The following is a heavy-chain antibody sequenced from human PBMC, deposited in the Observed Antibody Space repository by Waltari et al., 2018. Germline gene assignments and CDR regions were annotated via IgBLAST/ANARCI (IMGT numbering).Heavy chain of an antibody. V-gene: IGHV3-49*03. J-gene: IGHJ4*02. CDR3: TRDCSMARFDY. CDR1: GFTFADYA. CDR2: IGSKTYGGTT. Sequence: EVQLVESGGGLVEPGRSLRLSCTVSGFTFADYAMDWFRQAPGKGLEWVGFIGSKTYGGTTEYAASVKGRFTISRDDSKSIAYLQMNSLKTEDTAVYYCTRDCSMARFDYWGQGTLVTVSS. D-gene: IGHD3-10*02.